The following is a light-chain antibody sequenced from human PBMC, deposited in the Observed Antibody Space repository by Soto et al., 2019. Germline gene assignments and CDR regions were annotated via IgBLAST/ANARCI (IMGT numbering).Light chain of an antibody. CDR2: TNN. V-gene: IGLV1-44*01. Sequence: QAVVTQPPSASATPGQRVTISCSGSSSNIGSNSVNWYQQLQGTAPKVLIYTNNQRPSGVPDRFSGSKSGTSASLAISGLQSEDEADYYCATWDDSLNGRVFGGGTKLTVL. CDR1: SSNIGSNS. CDR3: ATWDDSLNGRV. J-gene: IGLJ3*02.